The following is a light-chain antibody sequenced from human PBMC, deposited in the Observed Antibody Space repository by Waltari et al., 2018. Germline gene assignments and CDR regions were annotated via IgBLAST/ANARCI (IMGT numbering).Light chain of an antibody. V-gene: IGKV1-5*03. J-gene: IGKJ2*01. CDR3: QQYSYFST. Sequence: DIQMTQSPSTLSTSVGDSVTITCRASESISTWVAWYQQKPWQAPKLLIYRTSNLQSGVPPRFSGSGSGTEFTLTIRSLQPGDFATYFCQQYSYFSTFGQGTKLEIK. CDR1: ESISTW. CDR2: RTS.